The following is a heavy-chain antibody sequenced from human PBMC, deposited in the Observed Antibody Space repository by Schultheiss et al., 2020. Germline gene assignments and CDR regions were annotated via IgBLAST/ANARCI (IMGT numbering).Heavy chain of an antibody. D-gene: IGHD3-22*01. J-gene: IGHJ4*02. V-gene: IGHV1-18*01. CDR2: ISAYNGNT. CDR1: GYTFTSYG. Sequence: ASVKVSCKASGYTFTSYGISWVRQAPGQGLEWMGWISAYNGNTNYAQKLQGRVTMTTDTSTSTAYMELRSLRSDDTAVYYCARDTNPYDSSGYCDYWGQGTLVTVSS. CDR3: ARDTNPYDSSGYCDY.